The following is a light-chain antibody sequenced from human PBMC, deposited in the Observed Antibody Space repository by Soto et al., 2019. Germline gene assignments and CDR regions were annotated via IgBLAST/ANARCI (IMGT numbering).Light chain of an antibody. CDR1: QSVTSN. J-gene: IGKJ1*01. V-gene: IGKV3-15*01. Sequence: EIVLTQSPGTLSLSPGERATLSCRASQSVTSNYLAWYQQKPGQAPRLLVYGASIRATGVPPSISGSGSRTEFTLTISSLQSEDFAVYYCQQYNNWPPTWTFGQGTKVDIK. CDR2: GAS. CDR3: QQYNNWPPTWT.